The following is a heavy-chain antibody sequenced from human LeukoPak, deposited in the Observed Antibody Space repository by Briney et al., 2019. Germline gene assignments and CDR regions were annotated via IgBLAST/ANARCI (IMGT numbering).Heavy chain of an antibody. Sequence: GGSLRLSCAASGFTFSSYSMNWVRQAPGKGLEWVSYISSSSSTIYYADSVKGRFTISRDNAKNSLYLQMNSLRAEDTAVYYCARGCSSTSCLDFWFDPWGQGTLVTVSS. CDR1: GFTFSSYS. V-gene: IGHV3-48*04. J-gene: IGHJ5*02. CDR3: ARGCSSTSCLDFWFDP. D-gene: IGHD2-2*01. CDR2: ISSSSSTI.